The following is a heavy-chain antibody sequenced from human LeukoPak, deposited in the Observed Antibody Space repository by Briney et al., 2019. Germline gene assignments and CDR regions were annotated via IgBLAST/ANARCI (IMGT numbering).Heavy chain of an antibody. Sequence: GRSLRLSCAASGFTFSSYAMHWVRQAPGKGLEWVAVISYDGSNKYYADSVKGRFTISRDNSKNTLYLQMNSLRAEDTAVYYCAREGWPDSSSASYYYYYMGVWGKGTTVTVSS. D-gene: IGHD6-6*01. CDR2: ISYDGSNK. J-gene: IGHJ6*03. CDR3: AREGWPDSSSASYYYYYMGV. V-gene: IGHV3-30*01. CDR1: GFTFSSYA.